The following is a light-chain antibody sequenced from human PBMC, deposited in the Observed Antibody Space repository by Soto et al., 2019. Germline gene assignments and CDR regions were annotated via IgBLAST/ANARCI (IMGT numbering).Light chain of an antibody. J-gene: IGKJ1*01. Sequence: VMTQSPATLSVSPGERTTLSCRASRSVTTSLAWYQQKPGQAPRLLIYGASTRATGIPDRFRGSGSGTEFTLTISSLEPEDFAVYYCQQRSNWPPTWTFGQGTRWIS. CDR3: QQRSNWPPTWT. CDR2: GAS. CDR1: RSVTTS. V-gene: IGKV3-15*01.